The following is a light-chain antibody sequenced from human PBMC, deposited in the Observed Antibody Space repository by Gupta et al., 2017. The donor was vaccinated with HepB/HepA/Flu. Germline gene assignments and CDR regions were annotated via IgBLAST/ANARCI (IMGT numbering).Light chain of an antibody. CDR1: SLRSYY. CDR2: SRH. CDR3: SSRDNNGHDHVL. J-gene: IGLJ3*02. Sequence: SSELTQDPAVSVALGQTVRITCQGDSLRSYYASWYQQKPTQAPRLVIYSRHSRPSGIPDRFSGSSSGNTASLTITGAQAEDEGVYYCSSRDNNGHDHVLFGGGTKLTVL. V-gene: IGLV3-19*01.